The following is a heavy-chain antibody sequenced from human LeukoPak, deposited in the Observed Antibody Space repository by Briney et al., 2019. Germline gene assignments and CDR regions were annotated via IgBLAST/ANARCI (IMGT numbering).Heavy chain of an antibody. CDR1: GFTFSSYA. CDR2: LSDSGGST. CDR3: ARSGYNRFDY. J-gene: IGHJ4*02. V-gene: IGHV3-23*01. Sequence: PGGSLRLSCAASGFTFSSYAMSWVRQAPGKGLEWVSTLSDSGGSTYYADSVKGRFTISRDNSKNTLYLQMSSLRADDTAVYYCARSGYNRFDYWGQGTLVTVSS. D-gene: IGHD5-24*01.